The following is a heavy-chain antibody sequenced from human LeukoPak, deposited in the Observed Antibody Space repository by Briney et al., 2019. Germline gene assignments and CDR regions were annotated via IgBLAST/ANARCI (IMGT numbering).Heavy chain of an antibody. CDR3: ARRYYHTTEFDP. CDR1: GYGFSDSW. CDR2: IYPADSST. V-gene: IGHV5-51*01. J-gene: IGHJ5*02. D-gene: IGHD3-10*01. Sequence: GESLKISCKASGYGFSDSWIGWVRQLPGKGPEWVGFIYPADSSTRYSPSFQVQVTISADKSISTAYLEWSSLKASDTAMYYCARRYYHTTEFDPWGQGTLVTVSS.